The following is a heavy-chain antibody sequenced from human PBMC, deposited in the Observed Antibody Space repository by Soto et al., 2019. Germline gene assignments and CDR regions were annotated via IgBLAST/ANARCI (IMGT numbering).Heavy chain of an antibody. CDR2: IYYSGST. CDR3: ARATIFGVVKGWCRFDP. Sequence: SETLSLTCTVSGGSISSYYLSWIRQPPGKGLEWIGYIYYSGSTNYNPSLKSRVTISVDTSKNQFSLKLSSVTAADTAVYYCARATIFGVVKGWCRFDPWGQGTLVTVSS. CDR1: GGSISSYY. V-gene: IGHV4-59*08. D-gene: IGHD3-3*01. J-gene: IGHJ5*02.